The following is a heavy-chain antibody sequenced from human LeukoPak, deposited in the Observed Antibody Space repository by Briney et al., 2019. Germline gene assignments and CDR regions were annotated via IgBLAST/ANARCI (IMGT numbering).Heavy chain of an antibody. CDR1: GFSFSSYW. Sequence: GGSLRLSCAASGFSFSSYWMHWVRQAPGKGLVWGARIKSDGSSTDYADYVKGRFTISRDNSKNTLYLQKNSLRAEDTAVYYCARWVVPAAMYYFDYWGQGTLVTVSS. D-gene: IGHD2-2*01. CDR3: ARWVVPAAMYYFDY. J-gene: IGHJ4*02. CDR2: IKSDGSST. V-gene: IGHV3-74*01.